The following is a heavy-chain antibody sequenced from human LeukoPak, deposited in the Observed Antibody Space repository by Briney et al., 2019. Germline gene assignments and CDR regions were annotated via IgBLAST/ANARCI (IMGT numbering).Heavy chain of an antibody. J-gene: IGHJ4*02. CDR2: ISAGGST. Sequence: GGSLRLSCTASGFTVSSNYMNWVRQAPGKGLEWVSAISAGGSTYYADSVKGRFTISRDNSKNTLYLQMNSLRAEDTGVYYCAKRGQYYYDSSGYYYQDWGQGTLVIVSS. CDR1: GFTVSSNY. CDR3: AKRGQYYYDSSGYYYQD. V-gene: IGHV3-53*01. D-gene: IGHD3-22*01.